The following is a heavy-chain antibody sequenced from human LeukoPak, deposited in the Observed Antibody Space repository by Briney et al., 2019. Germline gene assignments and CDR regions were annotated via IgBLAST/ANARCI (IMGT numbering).Heavy chain of an antibody. CDR3: AKDLCMTTVTIKAFDS. V-gene: IGHV3-23*01. CDR2: ISGSGGST. Sequence: GGSLRLSCAASGFTFSSYAMSWVRQAPGKGLEWVSAISGSGGSTYYADSVKGRFTISRDNSKNTLYLQMNSLRAEDTAVYYCAKDLCMTTVTIKAFDSWGQGTMVTASS. CDR1: GFTFSSYA. J-gene: IGHJ3*02. D-gene: IGHD4-17*01.